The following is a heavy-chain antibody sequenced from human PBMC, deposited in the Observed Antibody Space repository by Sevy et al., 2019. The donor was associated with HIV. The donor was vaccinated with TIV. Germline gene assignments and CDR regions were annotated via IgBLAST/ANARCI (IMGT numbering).Heavy chain of an antibody. V-gene: IGHV1-3*01. CDR2: INAGNGNT. Sequence: ASVKVSSKASGYTFTSYAMHWVRQAPGQRLEWMGWINAGNGNTKYSQKFQGRVTITRDTSASTAYMELSSLRSEDTAVYYCARGRYYYGSGSPNPHLDYWGQGTLVTVSS. D-gene: IGHD3-10*01. J-gene: IGHJ4*02. CDR1: GYTFTSYA. CDR3: ARGRYYYGSGSPNPHLDY.